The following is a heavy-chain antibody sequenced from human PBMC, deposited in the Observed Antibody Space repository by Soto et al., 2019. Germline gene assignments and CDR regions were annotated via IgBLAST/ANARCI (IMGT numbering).Heavy chain of an antibody. CDR2: ISSSGSTI. CDR3: AAGAGVGYCSGGSCYSPNWFDP. CDR1: GFTFSDYY. Sequence: PGGSLRLSCAASGFTFSDYYMSWIRQAPGKGLEWVSYISSSGSTIYYADSVKGRFTISRDNAKNSLYLQMNSLRAEDTAVYYCAAGAGVGYCSGGSCYSPNWFDPWGQGTLVTVSS. J-gene: IGHJ5*02. D-gene: IGHD2-15*01. V-gene: IGHV3-11*01.